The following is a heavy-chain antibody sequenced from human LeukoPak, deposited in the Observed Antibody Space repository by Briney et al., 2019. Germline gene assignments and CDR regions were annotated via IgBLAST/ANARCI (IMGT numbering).Heavy chain of an antibody. CDR1: GFTFSSYA. V-gene: IGHV3-23*01. CDR2: ISGSGGGT. J-gene: IGHJ4*02. Sequence: PGGSLRLSCAASGFTFSSYAMSWVRQAPGKGLEWVSAISGSGGGTYYGDSVEGRFTISRDNSKNKLYLQMNSLRAEDTAVYYCGKSAPYYFDYWGQGTLVTVSS. CDR3: GKSAPYYFDY.